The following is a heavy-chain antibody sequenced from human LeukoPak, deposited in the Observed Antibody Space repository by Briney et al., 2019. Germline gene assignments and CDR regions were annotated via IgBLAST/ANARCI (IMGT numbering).Heavy chain of an antibody. CDR3: ARDLGLLHTSTWFDP. CDR2: IYYSGST. Sequence: SETLSLTCTVSGGSISSYYWSWIRQPPGKGLEWIGYIYYSGSTNYNPSLKSRVTISVDTSKNQFSLKLSSVTAADTAVYYCARDLGLLHTSTWFDPWGQGTLVTVSS. J-gene: IGHJ5*02. D-gene: IGHD2-15*01. V-gene: IGHV4-59*01. CDR1: GGSISSYY.